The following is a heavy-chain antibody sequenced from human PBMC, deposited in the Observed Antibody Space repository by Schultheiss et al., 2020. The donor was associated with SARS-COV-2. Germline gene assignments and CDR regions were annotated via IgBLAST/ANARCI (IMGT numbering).Heavy chain of an antibody. D-gene: IGHD2-2*02. Sequence: SQTLSLTCTVSGGSISSYYWSWIRQPPGKGLEWIGYIYYSGSTNYNPSLKSRVTISVDTSKNQFSLKLSSVTAADTAVYYCARAGIVVVPAAIPRGRVDPWGQGTLVTVSS. CDR3: ARAGIVVVPAAIPRGRVDP. CDR2: IYYSGST. V-gene: IGHV4-59*08. CDR1: GGSISSYY. J-gene: IGHJ5*02.